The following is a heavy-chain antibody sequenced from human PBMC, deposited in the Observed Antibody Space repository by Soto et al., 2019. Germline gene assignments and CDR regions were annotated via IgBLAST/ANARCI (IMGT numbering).Heavy chain of an antibody. CDR2: IHYSGTT. CDR3: ARGAYCGADCFYWFDP. V-gene: IGHV4-59*01. Sequence: SETLSLTCTVSGGSISSYYWFWIRQPPGEGLEWIGYIHYSGTTKYTASLESRATISLAASTNQFSLTLNSVTTADTALYYCARGAYCGADCFYWFDPWGQGTLVTVSS. J-gene: IGHJ5*02. CDR1: GGSISSYY. D-gene: IGHD2-21*02.